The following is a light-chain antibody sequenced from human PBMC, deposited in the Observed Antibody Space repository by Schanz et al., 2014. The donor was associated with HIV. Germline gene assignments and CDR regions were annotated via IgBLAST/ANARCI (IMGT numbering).Light chain of an antibody. CDR2: EVS. Sequence: HSALTQPPSASGSPGQSVTISCSGTSSDVGGYHYVSWYQQHPGKAPKLMIYEVSKRPSGVPDRFSGSKSGNTASLTVSGLRAEDESDYYCSSYTTSRTQVSGTGTKLTVL. CDR1: SSDVGGYHY. J-gene: IGLJ1*01. CDR3: SSYTTSRTQV. V-gene: IGLV2-8*01.